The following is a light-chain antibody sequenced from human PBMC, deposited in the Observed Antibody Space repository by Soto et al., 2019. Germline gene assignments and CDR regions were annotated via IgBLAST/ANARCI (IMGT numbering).Light chain of an antibody. V-gene: IGLV1-40*01. Sequence: QSVLTQPPSVSGAPGKRVTMSCTGSSSNIGAGYDVHWFQQLPGTAPRLLIYGNINRLAGVPARFSGSKSGTSASLAITGLQAEDEADYSSQSYDSSLSAWVFGGGTKLTVL. CDR2: GNI. CDR3: QSYDSSLSAWV. J-gene: IGLJ2*01. CDR1: SSNIGAGYD.